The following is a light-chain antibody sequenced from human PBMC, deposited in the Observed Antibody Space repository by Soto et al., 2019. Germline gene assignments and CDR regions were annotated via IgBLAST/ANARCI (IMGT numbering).Light chain of an antibody. CDR2: STN. V-gene: IGLV8-61*01. Sequence: QAVVTQEPSFSVSPGGTVTLTCGLTSGSVSTTYYPSWYQQTPGQAPRTLIYSTNIRSSGVPDRFSGSILGNKAALTITGAQADDESDYHCMLCVRGGLVVFGGGTKVTVL. CDR1: SGSVSTTYY. J-gene: IGLJ2*01. CDR3: MLCVRGGLVV.